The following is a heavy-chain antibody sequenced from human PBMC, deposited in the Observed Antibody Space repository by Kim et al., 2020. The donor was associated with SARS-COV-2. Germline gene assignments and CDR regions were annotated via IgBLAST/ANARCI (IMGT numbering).Heavy chain of an antibody. CDR2: INPSGGST. J-gene: IGHJ4*02. CDR3: ARVLAGPSDILTGGMIY. V-gene: IGHV1-46*01. D-gene: IGHD3-9*01. Sequence: ASVKVSCKASGYTFTSYYMHWVRQAPGQGLEWMGIINPSGGSTSYAQKFQGRVTMTRDTSTSTVYMELSSLRSEDTAVYYCARVLAGPSDILTGGMIYWGQGTLVTVSS. CDR1: GYTFTSYY.